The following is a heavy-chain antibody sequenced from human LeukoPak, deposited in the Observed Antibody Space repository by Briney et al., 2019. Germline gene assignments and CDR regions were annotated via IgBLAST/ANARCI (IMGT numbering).Heavy chain of an antibody. D-gene: IGHD6-6*01. V-gene: IGHV3-48*03. Sequence: GGSLRLSCAASGFTFSSYEMNWVRQAPGKGLEWVSYISSSGSTIYYADSVKGRFTISRDNAKNSLYLQMNSLRAEDTALYYCAKGTASIPIYMDVWGKGTTVTISS. CDR2: ISSSGSTI. CDR3: AKGTASIPIYMDV. J-gene: IGHJ6*03. CDR1: GFTFSSYE.